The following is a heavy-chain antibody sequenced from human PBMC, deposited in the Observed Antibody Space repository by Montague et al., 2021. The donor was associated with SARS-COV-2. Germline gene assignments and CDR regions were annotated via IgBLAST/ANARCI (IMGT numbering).Heavy chain of an antibody. D-gene: IGHD3-22*01. J-gene: IGHJ3*02. Sequence: SLRLSCAASGFTFRSYTMNWVRQAPGKGLEWVSCISSSSSYIYYADSAKGRFTIFRDNAKNSLFLQMNNLRAEDTAVYYCARDGWAHYYDSSGYEGNFDIWGQGTMVTVSS. CDR2: ISSSSSYI. V-gene: IGHV3-21*01. CDR1: GFTFRSYT. CDR3: ARDGWAHYYDSSGYEGNFDI.